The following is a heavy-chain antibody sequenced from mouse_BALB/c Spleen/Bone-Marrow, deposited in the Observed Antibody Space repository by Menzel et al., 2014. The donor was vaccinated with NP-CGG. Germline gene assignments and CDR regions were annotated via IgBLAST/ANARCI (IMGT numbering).Heavy chain of an antibody. V-gene: IGHV3-6*02. J-gene: IGHJ3*01. CDR1: GYSITSGYY. CDR2: ISYDGSN. Sequence: EVQLQQSGPGLVKPSQSLSLTCSVTGYSITSGYYWNWIRQFPGNKLEWMGYISYDGSNNYNPSLKNRVSITRDTSKNQFFLKLNSVTTEDTATYYCARGGYDGRGFDYWGQGTLVTVSA. D-gene: IGHD2-14*01. CDR3: ARGGYDGRGFDY.